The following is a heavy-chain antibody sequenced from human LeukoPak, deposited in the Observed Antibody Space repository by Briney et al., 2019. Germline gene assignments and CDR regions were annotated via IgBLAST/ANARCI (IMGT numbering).Heavy chain of an antibody. CDR3: AKRITGGGSIDY. CDR2: LGGRSAST. J-gene: IGHJ4*02. V-gene: IGHV3-23*01. D-gene: IGHD7-27*01. CDR1: GFSSSSNA. Sequence: PWGSLGLSCAASGFSSSSNAMSWVRPAPGEGLEWVSGLGGRSASTYYADSVKGRFSISRDNSKNTLYLQMNSLRAEDTAVYYCAKRITGGGSIDYWGQGTLVTVSS.